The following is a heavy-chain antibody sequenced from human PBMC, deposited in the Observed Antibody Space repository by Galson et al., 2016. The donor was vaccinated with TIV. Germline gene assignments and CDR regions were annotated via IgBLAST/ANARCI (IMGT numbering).Heavy chain of an antibody. CDR2: IIAIFGTA. V-gene: IGHV1-69*13. CDR3: ARLPSYYGSGNHWFDP. CDR1: GGTFSSYA. D-gene: IGHD3-10*01. J-gene: IGHJ5*02. Sequence: SVKVSCKASGGTFSSYAISWVRQAPGQGLEWMGRIIAIFGTANYAQKFQGRVTITADESTNTVYLELSSLTSEDTAVYYCARLPSYYGSGNHWFDPWGQGTLVTVSS.